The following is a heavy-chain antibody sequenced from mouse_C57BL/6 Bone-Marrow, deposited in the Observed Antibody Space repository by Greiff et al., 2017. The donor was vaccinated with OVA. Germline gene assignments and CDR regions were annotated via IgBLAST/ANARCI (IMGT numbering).Heavy chain of an antibody. CDR1: GFTFSSYA. J-gene: IGHJ1*03. Sequence: DVMLVESGGGLVKPGGSLKLSCAASGFTFSSYAMSWVRQTPEKRLEWVATISDGGSYTYYPDNVKGRFTISRDNAKNNLYLQMSHLKSEDTAMYYCARGSYYSNHGYFDVWGTGTTVTVSS. V-gene: IGHV5-4*03. CDR3: ARGSYYSNHGYFDV. D-gene: IGHD2-5*01. CDR2: ISDGGSYT.